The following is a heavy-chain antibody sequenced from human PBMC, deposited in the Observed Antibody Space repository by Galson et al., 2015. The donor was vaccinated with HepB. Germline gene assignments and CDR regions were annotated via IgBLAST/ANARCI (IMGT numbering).Heavy chain of an antibody. Sequence: SLRLSCAASGFTFSSYGMHWVRQAPGKGLEWVAVISYDGSNKYYADSVKGRFTISRDNSKNTLYLQMNSLRAEDTAVYYCAEETNYYDSGGYYFDYWGQGTLVTVSS. CDR1: GFTFSSYG. D-gene: IGHD3-22*01. V-gene: IGHV3-30*18. J-gene: IGHJ4*02. CDR2: ISYDGSNK. CDR3: AEETNYYDSGGYYFDY.